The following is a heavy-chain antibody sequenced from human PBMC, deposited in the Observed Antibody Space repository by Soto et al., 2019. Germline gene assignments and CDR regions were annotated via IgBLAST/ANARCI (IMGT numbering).Heavy chain of an antibody. J-gene: IGHJ4*02. CDR1: GFTFSSYA. D-gene: IGHD3-22*01. CDR2: ISGSGST. V-gene: IGHV3-23*01. Sequence: PGGSLRLSCAASGFTFSSYAMSWVRQAPGKGLEWVSAISGSGSTYFADSVKGRFIISRDNSKNTLYLQMNSLRAEDTAVYYCAKDPLYESSGYYFDYWGQGTLVTVSS. CDR3: AKDPLYESSGYYFDY.